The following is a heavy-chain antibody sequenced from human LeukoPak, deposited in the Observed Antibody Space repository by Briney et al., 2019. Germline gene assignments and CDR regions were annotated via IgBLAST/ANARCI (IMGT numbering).Heavy chain of an antibody. J-gene: IGHJ4*02. CDR2: ISSSSSTI. CDR3: ARVRGTNDY. D-gene: IGHD3-16*01. CDR1: GFTFSSYS. V-gene: IGHV3-48*01. Sequence: GGSLRLSCAASGFTFSSYSMNWVRQAPGKGLEWVSYISSSSSTIYYADSVKGRFTISRDNAKNSLYLQMNSLRAEDTAVYYCARVRGTNDYWGQGTLVTVSS.